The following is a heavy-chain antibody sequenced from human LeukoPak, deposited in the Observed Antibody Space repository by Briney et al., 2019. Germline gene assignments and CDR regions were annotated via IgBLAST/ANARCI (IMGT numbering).Heavy chain of an antibody. V-gene: IGHV1-69*01. CDR1: GGTFSSYA. J-gene: IGHJ4*02. CDR3: ARVASVAGHFDY. Sequence: GASVKVSCKASGGTFSSYAISWVRQAPGQGLEWMGGIIPIFGTANYAQKFQGRVTITADESTSTAYMELSSLRSEDTAVYYCARVASVAGHFDYWGQGTLVTVSS. CDR2: IIPIFGTA. D-gene: IGHD6-19*01.